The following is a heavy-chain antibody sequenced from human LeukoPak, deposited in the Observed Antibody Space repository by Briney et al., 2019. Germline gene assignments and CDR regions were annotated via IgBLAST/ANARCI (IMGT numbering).Heavy chain of an antibody. CDR2: ISDSGGST. CDR3: ARDVSKLAAYYFDY. CDR1: GFTFSTYA. J-gene: IGHJ4*02. Sequence: GGSLRLSCAASGFTFSTYAMSWVRQAPGKGLEWVSAISDSGGSTYYADSVKGRFTISRDNSKNTMYLQMNSLRAEDTAVYYCARDVSKLAAYYFDYWGQGTLVTVSS. V-gene: IGHV3-23*01. D-gene: IGHD1-1*01.